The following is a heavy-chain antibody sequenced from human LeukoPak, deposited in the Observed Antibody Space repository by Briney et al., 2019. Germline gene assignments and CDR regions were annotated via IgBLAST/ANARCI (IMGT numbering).Heavy chain of an antibody. CDR2: FIPIIGIP. V-gene: IGHV1-69*04. D-gene: IGHD5-18*01. Sequence: ASVKVSCKTSGGTFSNYAITWVRQAPGQGLEWMGRFIPIIGIPNYAQKFQGRVTMTADKSTSTAYLQLISLTSKDAAMYYCASGDVNAYTSGQRDDVWGQGTLVTVSS. J-gene: IGHJ4*02. CDR1: GGTFSNYA. CDR3: ASGDVNAYTSGQRDDV.